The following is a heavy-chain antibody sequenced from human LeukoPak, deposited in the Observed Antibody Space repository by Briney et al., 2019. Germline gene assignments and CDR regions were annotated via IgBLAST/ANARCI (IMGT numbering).Heavy chain of an antibody. J-gene: IGHJ3*02. D-gene: IGHD3-22*01. Sequence: PSETLSLTCTVSGGSISSSSYYWGWIRQPPGKGLEWIGSIYYSGSTYYNPSLKSRVTISVDTSKNQFSLKLSSVTAADTAVYYYARVHDYYDSSGYIWGQGTMVTVSS. V-gene: IGHV4-39*07. CDR1: GGSISSSSYY. CDR2: IYYSGST. CDR3: ARVHDYYDSSGYI.